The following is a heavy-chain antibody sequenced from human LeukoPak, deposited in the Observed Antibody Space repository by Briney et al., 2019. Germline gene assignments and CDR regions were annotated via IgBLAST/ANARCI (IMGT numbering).Heavy chain of an antibody. CDR3: ARDRFPAAAPPLPVDV. V-gene: IGHV3-21*01. CDR1: GFTFSSYS. CDR2: IVGSSGYI. D-gene: IGHD6-13*01. Sequence: SGGSLRLSCAASGFTFSSYSMNWVRQAPGKGLEWVSSIVGSSGYIYYADSVKGRFTISRDIAKNSLFLQMNSLRAEDTAVYYCARDRFPAAAPPLPVDVWGQGTTVTVSS. J-gene: IGHJ6*02.